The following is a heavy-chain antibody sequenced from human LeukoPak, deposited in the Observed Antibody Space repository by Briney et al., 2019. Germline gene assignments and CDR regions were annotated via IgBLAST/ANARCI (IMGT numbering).Heavy chain of an antibody. J-gene: IGHJ6*03. CDR1: GGSISSYY. Sequence: SETLSPTCTVSGGSISSYYWSWIRQPPGKGLEWIGYIYTSGSTNYNPSLKSRVTISVDTSKNQFSLELSSVTAADTAVYYCARHMYDYYYYYMDVWGKGTTVTVSS. D-gene: IGHD2-8*01. CDR2: IYTSGST. V-gene: IGHV4-4*09. CDR3: ARHMYDYYYYYMDV.